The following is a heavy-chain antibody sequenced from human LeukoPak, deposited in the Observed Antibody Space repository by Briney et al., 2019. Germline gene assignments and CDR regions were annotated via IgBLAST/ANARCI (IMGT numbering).Heavy chain of an antibody. J-gene: IGHJ3*02. Sequence: PGGSLRLSCAASGFTFSSYGMHWVRQAPGKGLEWVAVISYDGGNKYYADSVKGRFTISRDNSKNTLYLQMNSLRAEDTAVYYCAKKGWFDAFDIWGQGTMVTVSS. D-gene: IGHD6-19*01. V-gene: IGHV3-30*18. CDR1: GFTFSSYG. CDR2: ISYDGGNK. CDR3: AKKGWFDAFDI.